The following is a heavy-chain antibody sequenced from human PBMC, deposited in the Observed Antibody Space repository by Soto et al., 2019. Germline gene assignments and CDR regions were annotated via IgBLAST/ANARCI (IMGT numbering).Heavy chain of an antibody. Sequence: XXSLKISFKGSGYSFNSYWICWVLQMPGKGLEWMGTIYPGDSDTRYSPSFQGQVTISADKSISTAYLQWSSLKASDTAMYYCSRVTRVAADYYYGMDVWGQGTTVTVSS. J-gene: IGHJ6*02. CDR1: GYSFNSYW. CDR2: IYPGDSDT. CDR3: SRVTRVAADYYYGMDV. D-gene: IGHD6-25*01. V-gene: IGHV5-51*01.